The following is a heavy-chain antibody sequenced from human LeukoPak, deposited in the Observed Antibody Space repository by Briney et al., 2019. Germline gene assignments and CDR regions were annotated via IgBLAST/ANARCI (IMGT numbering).Heavy chain of an antibody. CDR2: INPSGGST. D-gene: IGHD6-19*01. V-gene: IGHV1-46*01. CDR3: ARGGYSSPRGWFDP. Sequence: ASVKVSCKASGYTFINYYIHWVRQAPGQGLEWMGIINPSGGSTTYLQKFQGRVTMTRDMSTSTVYMDLSSLRSEDTAVYYCARGGYSSPRGWFDPWGQGTLVTVSS. CDR1: GYTFINYY. J-gene: IGHJ5*02.